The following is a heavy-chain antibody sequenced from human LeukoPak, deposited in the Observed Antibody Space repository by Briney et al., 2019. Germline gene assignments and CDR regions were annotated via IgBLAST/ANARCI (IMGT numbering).Heavy chain of an antibody. V-gene: IGHV1-2*02. Sequence: ASVKVSCKASGYTFTSYYMHWLRQAPGQGLEWMGWLNPNSGDTNHAQIFQGRVTLTRDTSISTAYMELSSLRSDDSAVYYCAGEYCSGDNCRQGFDYWGQGTLVTVSS. CDR3: AGEYCSGDNCRQGFDY. D-gene: IGHD2-15*01. J-gene: IGHJ4*02. CDR2: LNPNSGDT. CDR1: GYTFTSYY.